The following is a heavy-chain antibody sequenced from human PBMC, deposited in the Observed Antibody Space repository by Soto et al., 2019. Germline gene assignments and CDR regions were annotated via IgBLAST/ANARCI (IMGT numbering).Heavy chain of an antibody. CDR2: IYPGDSET. V-gene: IGHV5-51*01. D-gene: IGHD1-26*01. CDR3: ARHGGGSSNWLDY. Sequence: GEPLKSYCKGSGYSFTSSWIAWVRQMPGKGLEWMGIIYPGDSETRYSPSFQGQVTISADKSISTAYLQWSSLKASDTAMYYCARHGGGSSNWLDYGGQGTLVSVST. J-gene: IGHJ4*02. CDR1: GYSFTSSW.